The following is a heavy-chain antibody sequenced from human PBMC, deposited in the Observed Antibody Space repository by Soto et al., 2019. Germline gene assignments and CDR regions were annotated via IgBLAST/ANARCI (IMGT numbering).Heavy chain of an antibody. J-gene: IGHJ4*02. Sequence: QVQLVQSGAEVKKPGASVKVSCKVSGYTLTELSMHWVRQAPGKGLEWMGGFDPEDGETIYAQKFQGRVTMPEDTSTDTAYMELSSLRSEDTAVYYCATEDSKQGYIRFGGRGQGTLVTVSS. CDR3: ATEDSKQGYIRFGG. CDR2: FDPEDGET. CDR1: GYTLTELS. V-gene: IGHV1-24*01. D-gene: IGHD3-3*01.